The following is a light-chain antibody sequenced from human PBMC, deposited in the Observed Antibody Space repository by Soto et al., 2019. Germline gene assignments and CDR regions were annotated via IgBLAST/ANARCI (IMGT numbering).Light chain of an antibody. CDR1: QSLYYTSNSKNY. J-gene: IGKJ2*01. Sequence: DIVLTQSPDSLAVSLGERATINCKSSQSLYYTSNSKNYLAWYQQKPGQPPKLLIYWASTRQSGVPDRFSGSGSGTDFTLTVSSLQAEDVAFYYCQQYYSGPNTFGQGTNLEIK. V-gene: IGKV4-1*01. CDR3: QQYYSGPNT. CDR2: WAS.